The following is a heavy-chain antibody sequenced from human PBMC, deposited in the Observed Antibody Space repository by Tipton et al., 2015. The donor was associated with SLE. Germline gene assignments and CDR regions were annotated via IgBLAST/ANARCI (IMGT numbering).Heavy chain of an antibody. D-gene: IGHD3-22*01. CDR2: IIPILGIA. CDR3: ARRRITMIVVITGGAFDI. CDR1: GGTFSSYT. J-gene: IGHJ3*02. Sequence: QSGAEVKKPGSSVKVSCKASGGTFSSYTISWVRQAPGQGLEWMGRIIPILGIANYAQKFQGRVTITADESTSTAYMELSSLRSEDTAVYYCARRRITMIVVITGGAFDIWGQGTMVTVSS. V-gene: IGHV1-69*02.